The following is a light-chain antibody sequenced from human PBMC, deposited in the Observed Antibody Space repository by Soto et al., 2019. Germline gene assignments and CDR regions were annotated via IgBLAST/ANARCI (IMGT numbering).Light chain of an antibody. CDR1: SSNIGAGYD. J-gene: IGLJ2*01. CDR3: QSYDSSLSGSV. CDR2: GNS. Sequence: QSVLTQPPSVSGAPGQRVTISCTGSSSNIGAGYDVHWYQQLPGTAPKLLIYGNSNRPSGVPDRFSGSKSGTSASLAITGLQAEDEVDYYCQSYDSSLSGSVFGGGTKLTFL. V-gene: IGLV1-40*01.